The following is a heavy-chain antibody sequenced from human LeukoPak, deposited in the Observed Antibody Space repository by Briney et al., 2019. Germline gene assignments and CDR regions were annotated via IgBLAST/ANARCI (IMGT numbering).Heavy chain of an antibody. D-gene: IGHD3-10*01. V-gene: IGHV1-2*02. CDR1: GYTFTGYY. CDR2: INPNSGGT. J-gene: IGHJ4*02. Sequence: ASVKVSCKASGYTFTGYYMHWVRQAPGQGLEWMGWINPNSGGTNYAQKFQGRDTMTRDTSLSTAHMELSRLRSDDTAVYYCASGDMVRGVTTDYCGQGTLVTVSS. CDR3: ASGDMVRGVTTDY.